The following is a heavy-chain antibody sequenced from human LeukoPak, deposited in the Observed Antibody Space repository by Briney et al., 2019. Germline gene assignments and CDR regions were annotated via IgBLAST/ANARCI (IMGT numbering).Heavy chain of an antibody. V-gene: IGHV4-59*08. CDR2: ISYRGST. CDR1: GGSTSSDH. CDR3: ARGSGWYFY. Sequence: PSDTLSLTCTVSGGSTSSDHWSWVRQPPEKGLEWIGCISYRGSTYYNPSLKSRVTISLDTSKKHFSLKLTSVTAADTGVYYCARGSGWYFYWGQGTLVTVSS. D-gene: IGHD6-19*01. J-gene: IGHJ4*02.